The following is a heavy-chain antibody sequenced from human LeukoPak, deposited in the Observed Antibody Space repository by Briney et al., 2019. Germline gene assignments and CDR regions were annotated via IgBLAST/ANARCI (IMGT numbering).Heavy chain of an antibody. V-gene: IGHV1-69*06. CDR1: GYTFTSYG. J-gene: IGHJ5*02. Sequence: ASVKVSCKASGYTFTSYGISWVRQAPGQGLEWMGGIIPIFGTANYAQKFQGRVTITADKSTSTAYMELSSLRSEDTAVYYCARDKSDSSDSHRFDPWGQGTLVTVSS. CDR2: IIPIFGTA. D-gene: IGHD3-22*01. CDR3: ARDKSDSSDSHRFDP.